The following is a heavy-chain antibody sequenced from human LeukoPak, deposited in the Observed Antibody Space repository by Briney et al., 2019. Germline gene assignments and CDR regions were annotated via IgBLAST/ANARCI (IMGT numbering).Heavy chain of an antibody. D-gene: IGHD1-26*01. CDR1: GVSISNNYFY. CDR3: ATLGLLRGAGFNLATHFDF. Sequence: PSETLSLTCSVSGVSISNNYFYWAWIRQPPRKGLELIGYVHYSGSSFYNSSLKSRVTVSADTSRNQFSLSLTSVTAADTAMYYCATLGLLRGAGFNLATHFDFWGQGTLVAVSS. CDR2: VHYSGSS. V-gene: IGHV4-39*01. J-gene: IGHJ4*02.